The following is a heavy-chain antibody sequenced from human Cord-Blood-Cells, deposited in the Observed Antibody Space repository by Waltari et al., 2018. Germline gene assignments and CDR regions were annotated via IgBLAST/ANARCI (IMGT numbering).Heavy chain of an antibody. J-gene: IGHJ4*02. D-gene: IGHD6-13*01. Sequence: QVQLVQSGAEVKKPGASVKVSCKASGYTFTGYYMPWVRPAPGQGLEWMGWINPNSGGTNYAQKFQGWVTMTRDTSISTAYMELSRLRSDDTAVYYCARVVAAAGTYYFDYWGQGTLVTVSS. CDR2: INPNSGGT. CDR1: GYTFTGYY. CDR3: ARVVAAAGTYYFDY. V-gene: IGHV1-2*04.